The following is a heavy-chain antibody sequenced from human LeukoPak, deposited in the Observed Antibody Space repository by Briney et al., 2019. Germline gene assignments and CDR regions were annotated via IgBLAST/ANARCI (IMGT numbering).Heavy chain of an antibody. V-gene: IGHV4-61*02. J-gene: IGHJ5*02. D-gene: IGHD5-12*01. Sequence: SETLSLTCTVSGGSISSGSYYWSWIRQPAGKGLEWIGRIYTSGSTNYNPSLKSRVTISVDTSKNQFSLKLSSVTAADTAVYYCARGDIVATSSFGEWFDPWGQGTLVTVSS. CDR1: GGSISSGSYY. CDR3: ARGDIVATSSFGEWFDP. CDR2: IYTSGST.